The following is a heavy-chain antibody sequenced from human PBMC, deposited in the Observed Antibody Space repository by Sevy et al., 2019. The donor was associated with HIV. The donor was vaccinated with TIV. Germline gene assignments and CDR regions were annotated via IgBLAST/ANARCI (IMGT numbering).Heavy chain of an antibody. D-gene: IGHD6-19*01. CDR1: GYTLTELS. J-gene: IGHJ4*02. Sequence: ASAKVSCKVSGYTLTELSMHWVRQAPGKGLEWMGGFDPEDGETIYAQKFQGRVTMTEDTSTDTAYMELSSLRSEDTAVYYCATVAPPGYSSGWYGGGFDYWGQGTLVTVSS. V-gene: IGHV1-24*01. CDR3: ATVAPPGYSSGWYGGGFDY. CDR2: FDPEDGET.